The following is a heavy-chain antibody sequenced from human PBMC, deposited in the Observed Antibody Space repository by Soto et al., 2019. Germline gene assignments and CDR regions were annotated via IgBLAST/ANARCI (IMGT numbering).Heavy chain of an antibody. CDR2: IYYSGST. J-gene: IGHJ3*02. CDR1: GGSISSGDYY. CDR3: ARARPLAYYDSSGYYLAEAFDI. D-gene: IGHD3-22*01. Sequence: SETLSLTCTVSGGSISSGDYYWSWIRQPPGKGLEWIGYIYYSGSTYYNPSLKSRVTISVDTSKNQFSLKLSSVTAADTAVYYCARARPLAYYDSSGYYLAEAFDIWGQGTMVTVS. V-gene: IGHV4-30-4*01.